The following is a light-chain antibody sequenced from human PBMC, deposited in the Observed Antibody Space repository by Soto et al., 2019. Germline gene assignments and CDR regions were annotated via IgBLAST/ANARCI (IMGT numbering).Light chain of an antibody. CDR1: SNDIGTYNY. J-gene: IGLJ2*01. Sequence: QSALTQPASVSGSPGQSITISCTGTSNDIGTYNYVSWYQHHPGKAAKLLIYEVSNRPSGVSNRFSGSKSGNTASLTISGLQAEDEADYHCTSFTTSTTVVFGAGTKLTVL. V-gene: IGLV2-14*01. CDR3: TSFTTSTTVV. CDR2: EVS.